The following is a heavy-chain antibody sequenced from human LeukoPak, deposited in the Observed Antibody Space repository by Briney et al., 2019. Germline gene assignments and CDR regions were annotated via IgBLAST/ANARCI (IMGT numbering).Heavy chain of an antibody. Sequence: GGSLRLSCAGSGFTFSGFWMHWVRQAPGKGLVWVSRVNSARSSTNYADSVKGRFTISRDNSKNTLYLQMNSLRAEDTAVYYCARDHSSGWYSDYFDYWGQGTLVTVSS. J-gene: IGHJ4*02. CDR3: ARDHSSGWYSDYFDY. CDR2: VNSARSST. CDR1: GFTFSGFW. D-gene: IGHD6-19*01. V-gene: IGHV3-74*01.